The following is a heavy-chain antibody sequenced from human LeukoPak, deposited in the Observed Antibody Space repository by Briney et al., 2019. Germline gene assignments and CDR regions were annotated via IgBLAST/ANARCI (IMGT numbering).Heavy chain of an antibody. CDR2: IYTSGRI. J-gene: IGHJ4*02. CDR3: ATDPGSPGRSPLDK. CDR1: GASITTRSFY. D-gene: IGHD3-10*01. Sequence: PSETLSLTCAVSGASITTRSFYWSWLRQPAGKGLEWIGRIYTSGRIDYNPSLKSRVTISLDTSKNQFSLSLTSVTAADTAVYYCATDPGSPGRSPLDKWGQGTLVTVSS. V-gene: IGHV4-61*02.